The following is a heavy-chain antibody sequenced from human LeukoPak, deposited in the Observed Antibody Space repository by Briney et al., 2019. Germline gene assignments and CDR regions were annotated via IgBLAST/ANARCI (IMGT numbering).Heavy chain of an antibody. J-gene: IGHJ4*02. CDR2: IYSGGST. D-gene: IGHD5-24*01. Sequence: HPSETLSLTCTVSGGSISSYSYYWSWIRQPAGKGLEWVSVIYSGGSTYYADSVKGRFTISRDNSKNTLYLQMNSLRAEDTAVYYCAREDDYGDYWGQGTLVTVSS. V-gene: IGHV3-53*01. CDR1: GGSISSYSYY. CDR3: AREDDYGDY.